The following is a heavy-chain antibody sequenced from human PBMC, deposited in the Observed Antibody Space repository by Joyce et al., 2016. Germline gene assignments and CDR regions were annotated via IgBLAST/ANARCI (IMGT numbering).Heavy chain of an antibody. V-gene: IGHV4-34*01. J-gene: IGHJ4*02. CDR2: INDRGTT. CDR1: GWSVIDYY. CDR3: HAAVGNWGRDY. Sequence: QVQLHQWGAGLLKPSETLSLTCAVDGWSVIDYYWSWIRQSPGKGLQWIGEINDRGTTNYNPSLKSRLTISLDTSKNRFSLNLNSVTAADTAVYYWHAAVGNWGRDYWGQGTLVTVSS. D-gene: IGHD3-16*01.